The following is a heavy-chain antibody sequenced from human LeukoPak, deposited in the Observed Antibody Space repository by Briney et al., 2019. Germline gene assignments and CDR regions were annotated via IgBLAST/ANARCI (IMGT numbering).Heavy chain of an antibody. Sequence: GGSLRLSCAASGFTFSSYDMHWVRQATGKGLEWVPAIGTAGDTYYPGSVKGRFTISRENAKNSLYLQMNSLRAGDTAVYYCAKGLKTTVGPYMGYHYYMDVWGKGTTVTVSS. V-gene: IGHV3-13*01. CDR1: GFTFSSYD. J-gene: IGHJ6*03. CDR3: AKGLKTTVGPYMGYHYYMDV. CDR2: IGTAGDT. D-gene: IGHD1-1*01.